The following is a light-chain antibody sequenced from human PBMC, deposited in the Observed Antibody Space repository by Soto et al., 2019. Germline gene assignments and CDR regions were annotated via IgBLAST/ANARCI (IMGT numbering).Light chain of an antibody. V-gene: IGKV3-20*01. J-gene: IGKJ1*01. CDR1: QSVTSSY. CDR3: QQYGSSPWT. CDR2: GAS. Sequence: EIVLTQSPGTLSLSPGERATLSCRASQSVTSSYFAWYQQKPGQAPRLLIYGASSRATGIPDMFSGSGSGPDFTLPISRLEPEDFAVYYCQQYGSSPWTFGQGTKVELK.